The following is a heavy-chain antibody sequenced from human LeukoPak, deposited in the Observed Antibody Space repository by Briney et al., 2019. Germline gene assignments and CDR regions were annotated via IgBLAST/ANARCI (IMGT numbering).Heavy chain of an antibody. V-gene: IGHV3-48*04. J-gene: IGHJ4*02. CDR2: IRSGGTNT. CDR1: GFTFSSFS. Sequence: GGSLRLSCAASGFTFSSFSMNWVRQAPGKGLEWVSYIRSGGTNTDYTGSVKGRFTISRDNAKNSLYLQMNSLRAEDTAVYYCARGRGSGYSSSWYVDYWGQGTLVTVSS. CDR3: ARGRGSGYSSSWYVDY. D-gene: IGHD6-13*01.